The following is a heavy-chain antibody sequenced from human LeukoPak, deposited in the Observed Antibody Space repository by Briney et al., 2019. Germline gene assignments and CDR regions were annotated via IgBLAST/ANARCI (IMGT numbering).Heavy chain of an antibody. J-gene: IGHJ4*02. CDR2: INGGDYST. V-gene: IGHV3-23*01. D-gene: IGHD3-10*01. CDR1: GFTFRTSA. Sequence: GGSLRLSCAASGFTFRTSAMSWVRQAPAKGLQWVSSINGGDYSTYYAGSVKGRFTISRDSSKNILYLQMNSLRTDDTTMYYCATANPTPRGINFDSWGQGTLVTVSS. CDR3: ATANPTPRGINFDS.